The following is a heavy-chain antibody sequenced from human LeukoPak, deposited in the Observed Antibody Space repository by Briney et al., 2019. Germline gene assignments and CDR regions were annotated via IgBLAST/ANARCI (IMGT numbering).Heavy chain of an antibody. CDR1: GFTFSSHE. J-gene: IGHJ4*02. CDR3: ASVSEDTGEPGGY. D-gene: IGHD3-10*01. CDR2: ISTSGATI. V-gene: IGHV3-48*03. Sequence: GGSLRLSCVASGFTFSSHEMNWVRQAPGKGLEWVSYISTSGATIYYADSVKGRFTISRDNAKNSLYLQMHSLRAEDTAVYYCASVSEDTGEPGGYWGQGTLVTASS.